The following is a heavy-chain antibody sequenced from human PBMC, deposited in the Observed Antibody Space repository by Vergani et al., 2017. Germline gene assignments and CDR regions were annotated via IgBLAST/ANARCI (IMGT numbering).Heavy chain of an antibody. J-gene: IGHJ6*03. D-gene: IGHD3-10*01. CDR2: INPSGGST. CDR3: ARDYGGLWFGEPHYMDV. Sequence: QVQLVQSGAEVKKPGASVKVPCKASGYTFTSYYMHWVRQAPGQGLEWMGIINPSGGSTSYAQKFQGRVTMTRDTSTSTVYMELSSLRSEDTAVYYCARDYGGLWFGEPHYMDVWGKGTTVTVSS. CDR1: GYTFTSYY. V-gene: IGHV1-46*01.